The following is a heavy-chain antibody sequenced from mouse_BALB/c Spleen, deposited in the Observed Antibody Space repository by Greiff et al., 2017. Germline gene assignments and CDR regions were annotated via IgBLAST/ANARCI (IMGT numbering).Heavy chain of an antibody. J-gene: IGHJ2*01. CDR3: ARGISYPDY. Sequence: QVHVKQSGAELVRPGSSVKISCKASGYAFSSYWMNWVKQRPGQGLEWIGQIYPGDGDTNYNGKFKGKATLTADKSSSTAYMQLSSLTSEDSAVYFCARGISYPDYWGQGTTLTVSS. CDR2: IYPGDGDT. V-gene: IGHV1-80*01. D-gene: IGHD3-3*01. CDR1: GYAFSSYW.